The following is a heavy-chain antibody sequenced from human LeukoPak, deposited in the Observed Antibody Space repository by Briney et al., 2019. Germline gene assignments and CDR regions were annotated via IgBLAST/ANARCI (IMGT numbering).Heavy chain of an antibody. D-gene: IGHD5-18*01. CDR1: GYTFTSYG. CDR3: ACPTRIQLWFSY. J-gene: IGHJ4*02. Sequence: ASVKVSCKASGYTFTSYGISWVRQAPGQGLEWMGWISAYNGNTNYAQKLQGRVTMTTDTSTSTAYMELRSLRSDDTAVYYCACPTRIQLWFSYWGQGTLVTVSS. V-gene: IGHV1-18*01. CDR2: ISAYNGNT.